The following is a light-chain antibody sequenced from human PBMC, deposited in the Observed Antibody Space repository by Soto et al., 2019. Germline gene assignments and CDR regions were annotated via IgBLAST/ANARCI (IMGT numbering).Light chain of an antibody. CDR1: QSVNNDY. J-gene: IGKJ1*01. CDR3: QQYGSSILT. V-gene: IGKV3-20*01. CDR2: GAS. Sequence: EIVMTQSPATLSVSPGERATLSCRASQSVNNDYLAWYQQKPGQAPRLLIYGASSRATGIPDRFSGSGSGTDFTLTISRLEPGDFAVYYCQQYGSSILTFGQGTKVDIK.